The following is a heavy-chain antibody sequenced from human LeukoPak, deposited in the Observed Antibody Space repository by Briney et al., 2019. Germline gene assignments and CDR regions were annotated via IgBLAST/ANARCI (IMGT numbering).Heavy chain of an antibody. CDR2: IYPGDSDT. CDR3: ARRNDYGDYCLDY. D-gene: IGHD4-17*01. CDR1: GYSFTSYW. J-gene: IGHJ4*02. Sequence: GESLQITCKGSGYSFTSYWIGWVRQMPGEGLEWMGIIYPGDSDTRYSPSFQGQVTISANKSISTAYLQWSSLKASDTAMYYCARRNDYGDYCLDYWGQGTLVTVSS. V-gene: IGHV5-51*01.